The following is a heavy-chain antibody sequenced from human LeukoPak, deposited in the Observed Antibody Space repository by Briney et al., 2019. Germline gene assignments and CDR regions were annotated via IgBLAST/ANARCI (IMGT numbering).Heavy chain of an antibody. CDR2: IYYSGST. V-gene: IGHV4-39*01. Sequence: PSETLSLTCTVSGGSISSSSYYWGWIRQPPGKGLEWIGSIYYSGSTYYNPSLKSRVTISVDTSKNQFSLKLSSVTAADTAVYYCATGITMIVVVNYWGQGTLVTVSS. CDR3: ATGITMIVVVNY. J-gene: IGHJ4*02. CDR1: GGSISSSSYY. D-gene: IGHD3-22*01.